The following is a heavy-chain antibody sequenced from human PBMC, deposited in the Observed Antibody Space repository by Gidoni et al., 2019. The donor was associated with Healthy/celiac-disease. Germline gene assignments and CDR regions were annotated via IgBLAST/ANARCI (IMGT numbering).Heavy chain of an antibody. D-gene: IGHD2-2*01. CDR1: GGSFSGYY. Sequence: QVPLQQWGAGLLKPSETLSLTCAVYGGSFSGYYWRWIRQPPGTGLEWIGEINHSGSTNYNPSLKSRVTISVATSKNQFSLKLSSVTAADTAVYYCARVPVLEPATGGIDYWGQGTLVTVSS. J-gene: IGHJ4*02. CDR2: INHSGST. CDR3: ARVPVLEPATGGIDY. V-gene: IGHV4-34*01.